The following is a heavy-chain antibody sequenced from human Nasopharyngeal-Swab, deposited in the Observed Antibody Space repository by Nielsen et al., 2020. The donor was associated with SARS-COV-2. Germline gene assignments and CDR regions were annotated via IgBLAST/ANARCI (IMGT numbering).Heavy chain of an antibody. CDR2: INPNSGGP. CDR3: AAGSGSYGGHWNY. Sequence: ASVKVSCKASGYTFTGYYMHWVRQAPGQGLEWMGRINPNSGGPNYAQKFQGRVTMTRDTSISTAYMELSRLRSDDTAVYYCAAGSGSYGGHWNYWGQGTLVTVSS. CDR1: GYTFTGYY. V-gene: IGHV1-2*06. J-gene: IGHJ4*02. D-gene: IGHD3-10*01.